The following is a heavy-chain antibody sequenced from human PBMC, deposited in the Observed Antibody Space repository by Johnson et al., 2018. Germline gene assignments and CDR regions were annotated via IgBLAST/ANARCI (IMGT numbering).Heavy chain of an antibody. V-gene: IGHV3-30-3*02. J-gene: IGHJ3*02. D-gene: IGHD1-1*01. CDR3: ANDIRPGLSDAFDI. CDR1: GFIFSSYA. CDR2: ISYDGSNK. Sequence: QVQLVQSGGGVVQPGRSLRLSCAASGFIFSSYAMHWVRQAPGKGLEWVAVISYDGSNKYYADSVKGRFTITRDNSKNTLYLQMNSLRAEDTALDYCANDIRPGLSDAFDIWGQGTMVTVSS.